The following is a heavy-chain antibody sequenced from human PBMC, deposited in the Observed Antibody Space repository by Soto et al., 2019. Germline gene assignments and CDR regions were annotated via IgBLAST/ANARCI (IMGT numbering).Heavy chain of an antibody. Sequence: LRLSCAASGFTVSTSHMSWVRQAPGKGLEWVSVIYSGGATYYADSVKGRFIISRDNSKNTLYLQMDSLRAEDTAVYYCPRAKRGDSVPYSDSWGQGTLVTVSS. CDR2: IYSGGAT. D-gene: IGHD3-22*01. CDR3: PRAKRGDSVPYSDS. V-gene: IGHV3-53*01. CDR1: GFTVSTSH. J-gene: IGHJ4*02.